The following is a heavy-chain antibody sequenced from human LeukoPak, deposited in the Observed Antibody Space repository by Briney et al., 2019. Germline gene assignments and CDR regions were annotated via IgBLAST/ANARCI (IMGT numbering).Heavy chain of an antibody. Sequence: GGSLRLSCAASGFTFSSYSMNWVRQAPGKGLEWVSYISSSSSTIYYADSVKGRFTISRDNAKNSLYLQMNSLRAEDTAVYYCARAGYNWNHGAFDIWGQGTMVTVSS. CDR2: ISSSSSTI. J-gene: IGHJ3*02. CDR3: ARAGYNWNHGAFDI. CDR1: GFTFSSYS. D-gene: IGHD1-14*01. V-gene: IGHV3-48*01.